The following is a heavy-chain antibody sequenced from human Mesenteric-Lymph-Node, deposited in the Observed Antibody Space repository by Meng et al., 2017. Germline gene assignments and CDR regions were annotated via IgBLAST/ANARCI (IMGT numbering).Heavy chain of an antibody. V-gene: IGHV7-4-1*02. J-gene: IGHJ4*02. D-gene: IGHD2-8*02. CDR3: ATTGGGFDY. CDR1: GYTFTSYG. CDR2: INTKTGNP. Sequence: QVQLVQSGAEVKKPGASVKVSCKASGYTFTSYGISWVRQAPGQGLEWMGWINTKTGNPTYAQGFTGRFVFSLDTSVSTAHLHISTLTPEDTAVYYCATTGGGFDYWGQGTLVTVSS.